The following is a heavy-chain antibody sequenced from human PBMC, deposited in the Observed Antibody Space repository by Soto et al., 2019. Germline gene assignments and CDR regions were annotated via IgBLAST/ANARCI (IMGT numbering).Heavy chain of an antibody. V-gene: IGHV3-74*01. Sequence: EVQLVESGGGLVQPGGSLRLSCAASGFTFSNYWMHWVRQAPGKGLVWVSRINSDGTRTNYADSVKGLFTISKDTAENTLYLQMNSLTAEDTAVYYCARVAVGYYYMDVWGRGTTVTVSS. CDR3: ARVAVGYYYMDV. CDR1: GFTFSNYW. J-gene: IGHJ6*03. CDR2: INSDGTRT.